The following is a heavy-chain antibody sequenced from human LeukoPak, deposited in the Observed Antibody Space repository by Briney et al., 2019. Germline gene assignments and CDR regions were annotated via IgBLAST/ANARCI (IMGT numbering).Heavy chain of an antibody. J-gene: IGHJ4*02. Sequence: GESLKTSCKGSGYRFSNSWNGWVRQMPGKGVEWMGIIYPGDSDTRYSTSFQGPVTISADKSISTAYLQWNSLKASDTAMYYCARLLVRGNTEDYWGQGTLVTVSS. CDR2: IYPGDSDT. V-gene: IGHV5-51*01. D-gene: IGHD3-10*01. CDR3: ARLLVRGNTEDY. CDR1: GYRFSNSW.